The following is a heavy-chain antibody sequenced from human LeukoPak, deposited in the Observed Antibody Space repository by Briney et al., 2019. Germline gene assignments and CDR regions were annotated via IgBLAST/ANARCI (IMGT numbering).Heavy chain of an antibody. D-gene: IGHD1-26*01. J-gene: IGHJ4*02. CDR2: ISSSSSYI. V-gene: IGHV3-21*01. Sequence: GGSLRLSCAASGFTFSSYSMNWVRQAPGKGLEWVSSISSSSSYIYYADSVKGRFTISRDNAKNSLYLQMNSLSAEDTAVYYCARDSGYSGSYYLDYWGQGTLVTVSS. CDR1: GFTFSSYS. CDR3: ARDSGYSGSYYLDY.